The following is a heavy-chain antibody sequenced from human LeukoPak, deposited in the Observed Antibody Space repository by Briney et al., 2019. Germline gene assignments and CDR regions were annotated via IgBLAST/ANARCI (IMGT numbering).Heavy chain of an antibody. CDR2: IYTSGST. Sequence: SETLSLTCTVSGGSISSGSYYWSWIRQPAGKGLEWIGRIYTSGSTNYNPSLKSRVTISVDTSKNQFSLKLSSVTAADTAVYYCARGPYYYDSSGYYFADYWGQGTLVTVSS. V-gene: IGHV4-61*02. D-gene: IGHD3-22*01. CDR1: GGSISSGSYY. CDR3: ARGPYYYDSSGYYFADY. J-gene: IGHJ4*02.